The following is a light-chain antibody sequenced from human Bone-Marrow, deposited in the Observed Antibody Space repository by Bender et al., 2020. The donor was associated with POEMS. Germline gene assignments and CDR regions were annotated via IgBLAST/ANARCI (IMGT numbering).Light chain of an antibody. CDR3: SSYISSNTLGVL. CDR1: IGGNA. Sequence: IGGNAVNWWQQLPGTAPKLLIYGNDQRPSGVPDRFSGSKSGTSASLAISGLQAEDEADYYCSSYISSNTLGVLFGGGTKVTVL. V-gene: IGLV1-44*01. J-gene: IGLJ2*01. CDR2: GND.